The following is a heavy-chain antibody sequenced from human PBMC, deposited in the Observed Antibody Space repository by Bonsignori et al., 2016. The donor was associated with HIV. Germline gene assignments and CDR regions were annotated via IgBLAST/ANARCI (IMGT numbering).Heavy chain of an antibody. CDR3: ARAGGVYIVVVPAAIRKNWFDP. J-gene: IGHJ5*02. D-gene: IGHD2-2*01. V-gene: IGHV1-2*02. CDR2: INPNSGGT. Sequence: WVRQAPGQGLEWMGWINPNSGGTNYAQKFQGRVTMTRDTSISTVYMELSRLRSDDTAVYYCARAGGVYIVVVPAAIRKNWFDPWGQGTLVTVSS.